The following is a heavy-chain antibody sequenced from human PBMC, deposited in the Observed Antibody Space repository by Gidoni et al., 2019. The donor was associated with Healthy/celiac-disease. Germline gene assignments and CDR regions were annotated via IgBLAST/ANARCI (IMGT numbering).Heavy chain of an antibody. Sequence: EVQLVESGGGLVKPGGSLSLSCAASGFTFSNAWMGWVRQAPGKGLEWVGRIKSKTDGGTTDYAAPVKGRFTISRDDSKNTLYLQMNSLKTEDTAVYYCTTAPLAAAGTPFNYWGQGTLVTVSS. J-gene: IGHJ4*02. V-gene: IGHV3-15*01. CDR2: IKSKTDGGTT. D-gene: IGHD6-13*01. CDR3: TTAPLAAAGTPFNY. CDR1: GFTFSNAW.